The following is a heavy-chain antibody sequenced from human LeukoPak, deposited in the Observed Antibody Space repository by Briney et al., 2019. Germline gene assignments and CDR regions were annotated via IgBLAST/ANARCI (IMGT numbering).Heavy chain of an antibody. CDR1: GGSISNTNYY. Sequence: SETLSLTCTVSGGSISNTNYYWAWVSQPPGKGLEWIASIYYSGSAYYNPSLKSRVTISVDTSKKQFSLKLNSVTAADTAVYYCARRIIAVAGTVVYYFDSWGQGTLVTVSS. CDR2: IYYSGSA. V-gene: IGHV4-39*01. J-gene: IGHJ4*02. CDR3: ARRIIAVAGTVVYYFDS. D-gene: IGHD6-19*01.